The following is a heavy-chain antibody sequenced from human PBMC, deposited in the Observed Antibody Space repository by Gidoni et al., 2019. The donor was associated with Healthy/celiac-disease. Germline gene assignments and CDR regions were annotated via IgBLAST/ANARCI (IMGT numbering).Heavy chain of an antibody. V-gene: IGHV4-34*01. D-gene: IGHD3-16*01. CDR1: GGSFSGYY. CDR3: ARHKGGRSDY. J-gene: IGHJ4*02. CDR2: INHSGST. Sequence: QVQLQQWGAGRLKPSETLSLTCAVYGGSFSGYYWSWIRQPPGKGLEWIGEINHSGSTNYNPSLKSRVTISVDTSKNQFSLKLSSVTAADTAVYYCARHKGGRSDYWGQGTLVTVSS.